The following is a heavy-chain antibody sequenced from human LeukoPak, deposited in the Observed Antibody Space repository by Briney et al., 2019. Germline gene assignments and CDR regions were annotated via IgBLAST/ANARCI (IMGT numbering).Heavy chain of an antibody. V-gene: IGHV3-48*01. Sequence: MYYADSLKGRFTVSRDNAKNSLYLQMNSLRAEDTAVYYCANSYDILTGYYLPAGYWGQGTLVTVSS. CDR2: M. D-gene: IGHD3-9*01. CDR3: ANSYDILTGYYLPAGY. J-gene: IGHJ4*02.